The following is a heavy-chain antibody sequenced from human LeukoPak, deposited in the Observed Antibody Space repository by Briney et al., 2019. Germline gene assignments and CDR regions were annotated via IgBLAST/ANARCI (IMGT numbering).Heavy chain of an antibody. J-gene: IGHJ5*02. V-gene: IGHV1-18*01. CDR2: ISAYNGNT. D-gene: IGHD3-9*01. CDR1: GYTFTSYG. Sequence: ASVKVSCKASGYTFTSYGISWVRQAPGQGLEWMGWISAYNGNTNYAQKLQGRVTMTTDTSTSTAYMELRSLRSDDTAVYYCARDPVLLRYFDWLPKWVDSWFDPWGQGTLVTVSS. CDR3: ARDPVLLRYFDWLPKWVDSWFDP.